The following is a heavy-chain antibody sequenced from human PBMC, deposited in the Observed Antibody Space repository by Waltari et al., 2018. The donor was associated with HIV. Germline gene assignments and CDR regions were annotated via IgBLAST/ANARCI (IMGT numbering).Heavy chain of an antibody. V-gene: IGHV5-51*01. CDR2: IHPGDADT. CDR3: ARGLPKQWLAYFDY. J-gene: IGHJ4*02. Sequence: EVQLVQSGAEVKKPGASLQISCKSSGYNFPTYWIGWVRQMPGKGLEWMGIIHPGDADTRYSPSFQGQVTISADKSISTAFLQWSSLKASDTAMYYCARGLPKQWLAYFDYWGQGTLVTVSS. CDR1: GYNFPTYW. D-gene: IGHD6-19*01.